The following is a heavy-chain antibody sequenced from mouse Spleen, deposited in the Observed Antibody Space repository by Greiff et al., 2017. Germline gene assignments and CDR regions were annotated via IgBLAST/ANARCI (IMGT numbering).Heavy chain of an antibody. Sequence: DVKLVESGPELVKPGASVKISCKASGYSFTGYYMNWVKQSPEKSLEWIGEINPSTGGTTYNQKFKAKATLTVDKSSSTAYMQLKSLTSEDSAVYYCARLGYGNSLAYWGQGTLVTVSA. D-gene: IGHD2-1*01. J-gene: IGHJ3*01. CDR3: ARLGYGNSLAY. CDR2: INPSTGGT. V-gene: IGHV1-42*01. CDR1: GYSFTGYY.